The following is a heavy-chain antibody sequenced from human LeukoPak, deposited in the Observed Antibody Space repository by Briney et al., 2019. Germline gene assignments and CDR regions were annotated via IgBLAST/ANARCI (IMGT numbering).Heavy chain of an antibody. CDR3: ARVRLSAAALSWFDP. J-gene: IGHJ5*02. D-gene: IGHD3-16*01. CDR2: IIPLFRTA. Sequence: SVKVSCKASGDTFSNYAINWVRQNPGQGFEWMGGIIPLFRTANYAQKFQGRVTITADESASTAYMELNSLRSEDTAVYYCARVRLSAAALSWFDPWGQGTLVTVSS. CDR1: GDTFSNYA. V-gene: IGHV1-69*13.